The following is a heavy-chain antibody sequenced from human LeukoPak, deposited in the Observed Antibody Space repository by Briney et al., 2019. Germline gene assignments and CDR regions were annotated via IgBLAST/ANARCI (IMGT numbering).Heavy chain of an antibody. CDR3: ARSGQFEGQLLDY. Sequence: GASVKVSCTASGYSLTSHAIHWARQAPGQRLEWMGWINTGNGNTKYSQKFQGRVTITRDTSANTAYMELSSLRSEDTAVYYCARSGQFEGQLLDYWGQGTLVTVSS. V-gene: IGHV1-3*04. D-gene: IGHD2-2*01. J-gene: IGHJ4*02. CDR1: GYSLTSHA. CDR2: INTGNGNT.